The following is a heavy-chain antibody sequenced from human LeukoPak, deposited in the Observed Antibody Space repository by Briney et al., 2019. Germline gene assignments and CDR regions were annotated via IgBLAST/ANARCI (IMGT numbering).Heavy chain of an antibody. J-gene: IGHJ6*02. V-gene: IGHV3-23*01. CDR1: GFTFSSYA. CDR2: ISGSGGST. D-gene: IGHD3-3*01. Sequence: GGSLGLSCAASGFTFSSYAMSWVRQAPVKGLEWVSAISGSGGSTYYADSVKGRFTISRDNSKNTLYLQMNSLRAEDTAVYYCAKDLTIFGVQYYYYGMDVWGQGTTVTVSS. CDR3: AKDLTIFGVQYYYYGMDV.